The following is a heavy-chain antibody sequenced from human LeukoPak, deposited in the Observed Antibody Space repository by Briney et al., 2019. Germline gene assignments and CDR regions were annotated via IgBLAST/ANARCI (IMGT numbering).Heavy chain of an antibody. CDR2: ISYDGSNK. CDR1: GFTFSSYA. Sequence: GGSLRLSCAASGFTFSSYAMHWVRQAPGKGLEWVAVISYDGSNKYYADSVKGRFAISRDNSKNTLYLQMNSLRAEDTAVYYCARDLPSPPSGYYGMDVWGQGTTVTVSS. D-gene: IGHD1-26*01. CDR3: ARDLPSPPSGYYGMDV. V-gene: IGHV3-30*09. J-gene: IGHJ6*02.